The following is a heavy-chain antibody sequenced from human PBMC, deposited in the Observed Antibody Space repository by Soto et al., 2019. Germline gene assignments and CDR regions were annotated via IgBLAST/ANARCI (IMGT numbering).Heavy chain of an antibody. Sequence: GGSLRLSCAASGFTFDDYAMHWVRQAPGKGLEWVSGISWNSGSIGYADSVKGRFTISRDNAKNSLYLQMNSLRAEDTALYYCAKVSDRYQLPHYYYYYMDVWGKGTTVTVSS. D-gene: IGHD2-2*01. CDR2: ISWNSGSI. CDR3: AKVSDRYQLPHYYYYYMDV. V-gene: IGHV3-9*01. J-gene: IGHJ6*03. CDR1: GFTFDDYA.